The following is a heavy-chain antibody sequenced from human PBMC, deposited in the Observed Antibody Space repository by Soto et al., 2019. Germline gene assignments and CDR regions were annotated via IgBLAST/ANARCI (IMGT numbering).Heavy chain of an antibody. J-gene: IGHJ4*02. CDR2: ISYDGSNK. CDR1: GFTFSSYA. Sequence: GGSLRLSCAASGFTFSSYAMHWVRQAPGKGLEWVAVISYDGSNKYYADSVKGRFTISRDNSKNTLYLQMNSLRAEDTAGYYCATGGDGYFDYWGQGTLVTVSS. CDR3: ATGGDGYFDY. D-gene: IGHD3-16*01. V-gene: IGHV3-30-3*01.